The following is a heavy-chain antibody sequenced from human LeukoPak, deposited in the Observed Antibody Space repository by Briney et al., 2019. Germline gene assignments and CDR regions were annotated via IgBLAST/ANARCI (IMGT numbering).Heavy chain of an antibody. CDR3: ARAGTAMVTLDY. J-gene: IGHJ4*02. Sequence: PSETLSLTCTVSGGSFSSYYWSWIRQPPGKGLEWIGYIYYSGSTNYNPSLKSRVTISVDTSKNQFSLTRSSVTAADTAVYYCARAGTAMVTLDYWGQGTLVTVSS. V-gene: IGHV4-59*01. CDR2: IYYSGST. D-gene: IGHD5-18*01. CDR1: GGSFSSYY.